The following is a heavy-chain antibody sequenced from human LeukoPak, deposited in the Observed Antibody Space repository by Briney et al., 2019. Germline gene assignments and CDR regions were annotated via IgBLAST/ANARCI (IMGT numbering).Heavy chain of an antibody. D-gene: IGHD6-13*01. J-gene: IGHJ4*02. CDR3: ASRYSSSWYVLDY. V-gene: IGHV3-30-3*01. Sequence: GGSLRLSWAASGFTFRSYAMHWVRQAPGKGLEWVAVISYDGSNEYYADSVKRRFTISRDNSKNTLYLQMNSLRAEDTAVYYCASRYSSSWYVLDYWGQGTLVTVSS. CDR2: ISYDGSNE. CDR1: GFTFRSYA.